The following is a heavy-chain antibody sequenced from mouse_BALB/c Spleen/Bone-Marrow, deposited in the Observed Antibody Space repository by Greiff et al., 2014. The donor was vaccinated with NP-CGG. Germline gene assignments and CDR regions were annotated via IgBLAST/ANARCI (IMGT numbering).Heavy chain of an antibody. CDR1: GFTFTDYY. J-gene: IGHJ1*01. CDR2: IRNKANGYTT. V-gene: IGHV7-3*02. Sequence: EVQGVESGGGLVQPGGSLRLSCATSGFTFTDYYMSWVRQPPGKALEWLGFIRNKANGYTTEYSASVKGRFTISSDNSQSILYLQMNPLRAEDSATYYCARDEVLQSTFLYFDVRGAGTTGPVSS. D-gene: IGHD1-1*01. CDR3: ARDEVLQSTFLYFDV.